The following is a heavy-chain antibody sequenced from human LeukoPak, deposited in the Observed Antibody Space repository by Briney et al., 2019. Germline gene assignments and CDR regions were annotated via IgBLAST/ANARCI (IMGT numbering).Heavy chain of an antibody. J-gene: IGHJ4*02. Sequence: SETLSLTCTVSGGSISSSSSYWACIRQPPGKGLEWIGSIYYSGSTYYNPSLRSRVTISVDTSKNQFSLKLSSVTAADTAVYYCARQAYSGSYPSYFDYWGQGTLVTVSS. V-gene: IGHV4-39*01. CDR2: IYYSGST. D-gene: IGHD1-26*01. CDR1: GGSISSSSSY. CDR3: ARQAYSGSYPSYFDY.